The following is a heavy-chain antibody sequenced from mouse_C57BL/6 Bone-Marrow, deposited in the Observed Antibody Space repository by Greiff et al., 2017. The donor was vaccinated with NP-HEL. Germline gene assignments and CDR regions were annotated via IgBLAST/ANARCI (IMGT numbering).Heavy chain of an antibody. CDR1: GFTFSSYA. J-gene: IGHJ3*01. V-gene: IGHV5-4*01. CDR3: ARFMVKVWFAY. CDR2: ISDGGSYT. D-gene: IGHD2-2*01. Sequence: DVHLVESGGGLVKPGGSLKLSCAASGFTFSSYAMSWVRQTPEKRLEWVATISDGGSYTYYPDNVKGRFTISRDNAKNNLYLQMSHLKSEDTAMYYCARFMVKVWFAYWGQGTLVTVSA.